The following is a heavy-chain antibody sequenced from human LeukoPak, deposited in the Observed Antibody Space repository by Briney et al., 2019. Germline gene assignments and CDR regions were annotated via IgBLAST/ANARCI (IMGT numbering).Heavy chain of an antibody. V-gene: IGHV4-34*01. CDR3: ARGRPPGY. Sequence: SETLSLTCAVYGGSFSGYYWSWIRQPPGKGLEWIGEIDHSGSTNYNPSLKSRVTISVDTSKNQFSLKLSSVTAADTAVYYCARGRPPGYWGQGTLVTVSS. CDR2: IDHSGST. J-gene: IGHJ4*02. CDR1: GGSFSGYY.